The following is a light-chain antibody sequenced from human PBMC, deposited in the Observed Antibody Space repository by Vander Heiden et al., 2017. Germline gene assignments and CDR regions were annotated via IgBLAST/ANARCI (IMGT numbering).Light chain of an antibody. CDR3: QTWGTGIRV. J-gene: IGLJ3*02. CDR2: LNSDGSH. CDR1: SGHSSYA. V-gene: IGLV4-69*01. Sequence: QLVLTQSPSASAPLGASVKLTWTLSSGHSSYAIAWHPQRPEKGPRYLMKLNSDGSHSKGDGIPDRFSGSRSGAERYLAISSLQSENEADYYCQTWGTGIRVFGGGPKLTVL.